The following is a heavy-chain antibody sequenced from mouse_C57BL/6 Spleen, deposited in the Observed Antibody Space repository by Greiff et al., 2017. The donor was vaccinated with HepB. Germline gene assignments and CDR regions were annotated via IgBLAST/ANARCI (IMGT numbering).Heavy chain of an antibody. D-gene: IGHD2-3*01. V-gene: IGHV1-54*01. CDR3: ARRGYYTSYWYFDV. CDR1: GYAFTNYL. Sequence: QVQLKESGAELVRPGTSVKVSCKASGYAFTNYLIEWVKQRPGQGLEWIGVINPGSGGTNYNEKFKGKATLTADKSSSTAYMQLSSLTSEDSAVYFCARRGYYTSYWYFDVWGTGTTVTVSS. CDR2: INPGSGGT. J-gene: IGHJ1*03.